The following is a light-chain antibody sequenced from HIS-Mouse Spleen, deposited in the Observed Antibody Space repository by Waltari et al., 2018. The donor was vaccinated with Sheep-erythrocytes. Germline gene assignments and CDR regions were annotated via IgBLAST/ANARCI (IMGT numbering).Light chain of an antibody. V-gene: IGLV2-8*01. CDR2: EVS. J-gene: IGLJ3*02. CDR1: SSDGGGYNY. CDR3: SSYAGSNNWV. Sequence: QSALTQPPSASGSPGQSVTISCPGTSSDGGGYNYASWYQQHPGKAPKLMIYEVSKRPSGVPDRFSGSKSGNTASLTVSGLQAEDEADYYCSSYAGSNNWVFGGGTKLTVL.